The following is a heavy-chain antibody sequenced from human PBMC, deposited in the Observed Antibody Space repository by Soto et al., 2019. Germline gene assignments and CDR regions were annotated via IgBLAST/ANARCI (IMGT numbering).Heavy chain of an antibody. D-gene: IGHD6-13*01. Sequence: QVQLQESGPGLVKPSQTLSLTCTVSGGSISSGGYYWSWIRQHPGKGLEWIGYIYYSGSTYYNPSLKSRVNISVDTSKNQFSLKLSSVTAADTAVYYCARRSIAAAGWWFDPWGQGTLVTVSS. J-gene: IGHJ5*02. V-gene: IGHV4-31*03. CDR3: ARRSIAAAGWWFDP. CDR2: IYYSGST. CDR1: GGSISSGGYY.